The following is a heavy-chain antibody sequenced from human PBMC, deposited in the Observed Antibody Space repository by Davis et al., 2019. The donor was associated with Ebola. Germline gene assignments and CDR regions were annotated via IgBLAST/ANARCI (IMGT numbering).Heavy chain of an antibody. CDR3: VKDTSNVWFDV. D-gene: IGHD6-19*01. CDR1: GFVFSSYV. CDR2: LGLSADT. Sequence: GESLKISCAASGFVFSSYVMSWVRRAPGKGLEWVSTLGLSADTYYADSVKGRFTISRDNSKNTLHLQMNSLRVEDTAIYYCVKDTSNVWFDVWGQGTIVTVSS. V-gene: IGHV3-23*01. J-gene: IGHJ3*01.